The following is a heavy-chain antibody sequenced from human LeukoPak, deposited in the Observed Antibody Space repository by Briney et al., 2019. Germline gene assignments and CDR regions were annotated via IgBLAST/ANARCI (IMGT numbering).Heavy chain of an antibody. CDR3: ARGVTTYYYDSSGYYWLDY. V-gene: IGHV1-2*02. J-gene: IGHJ4*02. D-gene: IGHD3-22*01. CDR1: GYTFTGYY. CDR2: INPNSGGT. Sequence: GASVKVSCKAFGYTFTGYYMHWVRQAPGQGLEWMGWINPNSGGTNYAQKFQGRVTMTRDTSISTAYMELSRLRSDDTAVYYCARGVTTYYYDSSGYYWLDYWGQGTLVTVSS.